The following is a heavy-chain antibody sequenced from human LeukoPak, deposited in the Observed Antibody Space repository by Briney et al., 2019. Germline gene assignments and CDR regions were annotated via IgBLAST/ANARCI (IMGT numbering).Heavy chain of an antibody. CDR3: ARASDSSSWTLDY. D-gene: IGHD6-13*01. CDR2: TYTSGST. CDR1: GGSISSGSYY. Sequence: PSQTLSLTCTVSGGSISSGSYYWSWIRQPAGKGLEWIGRTYTSGSTNYNPSLKSRVTISVDTSKNQFSLKLSSVTAADTAVYYCARASDSSSWTLDYWGQGTLVTVSS. V-gene: IGHV4-61*02. J-gene: IGHJ4*02.